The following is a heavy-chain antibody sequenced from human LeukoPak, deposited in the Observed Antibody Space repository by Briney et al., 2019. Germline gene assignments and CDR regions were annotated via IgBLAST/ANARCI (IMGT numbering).Heavy chain of an antibody. D-gene: IGHD5-18*01. CDR1: GFTFSSYS. V-gene: IGHV3-7*01. Sequence: SGGSQRLSCAASGFTFSSYSMNWVRQAPGKGLEWVANIRQDGNEKFYVDSVKGRFTISRDNVRNSVYLQMSSLRAEDTAVYYCARGGGYSYGYVGAFDIWGQGTMVTVSS. CDR3: ARGGGYSYGYVGAFDI. CDR2: IRQDGNEK. J-gene: IGHJ3*02.